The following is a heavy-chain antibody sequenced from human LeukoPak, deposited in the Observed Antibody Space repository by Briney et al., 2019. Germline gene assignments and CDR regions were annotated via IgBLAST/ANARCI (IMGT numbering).Heavy chain of an antibody. D-gene: IGHD3-16*01. V-gene: IGHV3-30*04. Sequence: PGGSLRLSCAASGFIFSSYAMHWVRQAPGKGLEWVAILSYDGNNKYYADSVKGRFTISRDNSKNALYLQMNSLRAEDTAVYYCARDKDYVRYYYVDVWGKGTTVTVSS. J-gene: IGHJ6*03. CDR2: LSYDGNNK. CDR3: ARDKDYVRYYYVDV. CDR1: GFIFSSYA.